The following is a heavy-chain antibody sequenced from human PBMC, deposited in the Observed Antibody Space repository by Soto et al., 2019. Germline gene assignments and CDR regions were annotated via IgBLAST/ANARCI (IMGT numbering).Heavy chain of an antibody. V-gene: IGHV1-69*13. J-gene: IGHJ6*02. CDR2: IIPIFGTA. CDR3: ARDKAGRKFGELLGGMDV. CDR1: GGTFSSNA. Sequence: SVKVSCKASGGTFSSNAISWVRQVPGQGLEWMGGIIPIFGTANYAQKFQGRVTITADESTSTAYMELSSLRSEDTAVYYCARDKAGRKFGELLGGMDVWGQGTTVTVSS. D-gene: IGHD3-10*01.